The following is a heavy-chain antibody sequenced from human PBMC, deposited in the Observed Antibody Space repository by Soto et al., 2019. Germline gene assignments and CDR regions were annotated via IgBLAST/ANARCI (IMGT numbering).Heavy chain of an antibody. CDR3: ARDSDPRMVREVLTDDFDH. CDR1: GFTFSSFG. CDR2: VSYDGSNN. V-gene: IGHV3-30-3*01. D-gene: IGHD3-10*01. J-gene: IGHJ4*02. Sequence: QVQLVESGGGEVQPGRSLRLSCAASGFTFSSFGMHWVRQAPGKGLEWVAVVSYDGSNNYYANSVKGRLTISRDNSKNMLFLQMNSLTLEDTALYYCARDSDPRMVREVLTDDFDHWGQGTLVTVSS.